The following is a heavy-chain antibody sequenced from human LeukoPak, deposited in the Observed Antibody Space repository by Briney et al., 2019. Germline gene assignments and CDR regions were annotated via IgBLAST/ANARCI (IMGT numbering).Heavy chain of an antibody. V-gene: IGHV4-39*01. Sequence: PSETLSLTCAVSGGSIRSYNYYWGWIRQPPGKGLEWIGSIYYTGSTYYNPSLRSRATISVDTTKNQFSLKLSSVTAADTAVYYCARGQRESRRVTIFGVTTPLYYYSMDVWGKGTTVTVSS. D-gene: IGHD3-3*01. CDR1: GGSIRSYNYY. CDR2: IYYTGST. CDR3: ARGQRESRRVTIFGVTTPLYYYSMDV. J-gene: IGHJ6*03.